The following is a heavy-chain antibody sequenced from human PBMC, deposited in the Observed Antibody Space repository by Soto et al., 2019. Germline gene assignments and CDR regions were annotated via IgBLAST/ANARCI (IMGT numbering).Heavy chain of an antibody. J-gene: IGHJ4*02. CDR1: GYTFTKYA. V-gene: IGHV1-69*13. CDR2: IIPIFGTA. D-gene: IGHD5-18*01. CDR3: ARTPSGSAMVTWFDY. Sequence: ASVKVSCKASGYTFTKYAISWVRQAPGQGLEWMGGIIPIFGTANYAQKFQGRVTITADESTSTAYMELSSLRSEDTAVYYCARTPSGSAMVTWFDYWGQGTLVTVSS.